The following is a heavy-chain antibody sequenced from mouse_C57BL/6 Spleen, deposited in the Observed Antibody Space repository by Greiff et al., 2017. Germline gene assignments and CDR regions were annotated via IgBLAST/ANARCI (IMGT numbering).Heavy chain of an antibody. CDR1: GYAFSSYW. J-gene: IGHJ3*01. D-gene: IGHD2-5*01. CDR2: IYPGDGDT. Sequence: QVQLQQSGAELVKPGASVKISCKASGYAFSSYWMNWVKQRPGKGLEWIGQIYPGDGDTNYNGKFKGKATLTADKSSSTAYMQLSSLTSEDSAVYFCARARNSNYTLAYWGQGTLVTVSA. CDR3: ARARNSNYTLAY. V-gene: IGHV1-80*01.